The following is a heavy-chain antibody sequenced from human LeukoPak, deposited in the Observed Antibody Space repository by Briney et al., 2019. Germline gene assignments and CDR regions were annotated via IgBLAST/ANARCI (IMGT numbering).Heavy chain of an antibody. D-gene: IGHD5-18*01. Sequence: PSETLSLTCPVSGGSISSSSYYWGWIRPPPGKGLVWIGSIYYSGSSYYTPSLKSRVTISVEKSKTQFSRKLSSVTAADWAVDCCARGTARGTWYYHYYMDVWGKGTTVTVSS. CDR1: GGSISSSSYY. CDR2: IYYSGSS. CDR3: ARGTARGTWYYHYYMDV. J-gene: IGHJ6*03. V-gene: IGHV4-39*07.